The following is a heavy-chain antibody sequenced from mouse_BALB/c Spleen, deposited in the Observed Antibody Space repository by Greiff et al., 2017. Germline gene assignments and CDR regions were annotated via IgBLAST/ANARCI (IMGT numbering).Heavy chain of an antibody. CDR1: GYSITSDYA. CDR2: ISYSGST. Sequence: EVKLMESGPGLVKPSQSLSLTCTVTGYSITSDYAWNWIRQFPGNKLEWMGYISYSGSTSYNPSLKSRISITRDTSKNQFFLQLNSVTTEDTATYYCARLYGNYGDYWGQGTTLTVSS. V-gene: IGHV3-2*02. J-gene: IGHJ2*01. D-gene: IGHD2-1*01. CDR3: ARLYGNYGDY.